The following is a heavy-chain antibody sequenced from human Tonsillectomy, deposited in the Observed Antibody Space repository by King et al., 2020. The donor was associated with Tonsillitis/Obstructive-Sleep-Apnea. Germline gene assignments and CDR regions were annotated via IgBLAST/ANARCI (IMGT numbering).Heavy chain of an antibody. CDR1: GYTFTSYY. CDR2: INPSGCST. V-gene: IGHV1-46*01. D-gene: IGHD1-26*01. Sequence: VQLVESGAEVKKPGASVKVSCKASGYTFTSYYMHWVRQAPGQGFEWMGIINPSGCSTSYAQKFQGRVTMTRDTSTSTVYMELSSLRSEDTAVYYCARQAVVGARTTDFDYWGQGTLVTVSS. CDR3: ARQAVVGARTTDFDY. J-gene: IGHJ4*02.